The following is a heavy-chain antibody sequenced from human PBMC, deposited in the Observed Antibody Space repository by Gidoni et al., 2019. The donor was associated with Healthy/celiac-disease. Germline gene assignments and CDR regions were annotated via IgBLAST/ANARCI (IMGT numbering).Heavy chain of an antibody. D-gene: IGHD2-2*01. CDR2: INHSGST. V-gene: IGHV4-34*01. CDR3: AGEGIVVVPAAQY. J-gene: IGHJ4*02. Sequence: QVQLQQRGAGLLKPSETLSLTCAVYGGSFSGYYWSWIRQPPGKGLEWIGKINHSGSTNYNPSLKSRVTISVDTSKNQFSLKLSSVTAADTAVYYCAGEGIVVVPAAQYWGQGTLVTVSS. CDR1: GGSFSGYY.